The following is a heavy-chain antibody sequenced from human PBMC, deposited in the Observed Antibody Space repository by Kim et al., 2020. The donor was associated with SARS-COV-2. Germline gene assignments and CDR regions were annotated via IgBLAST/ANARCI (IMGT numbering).Heavy chain of an antibody. V-gene: IGHV4-39*01. CDR1: GGSISSSSYY. D-gene: IGHD3-10*01. Sequence: SETLSLTCTVSGGSISSSSYYWGWHRQPPGKGLVWIGSIYYSGSTYYYPSLKSRVTISVDTSKNQLSLKLSSVTAADTAVYYCARAGTRYYYGSGSYYGFDYWGQGTLVTVSS. J-gene: IGHJ4*02. CDR2: IYYSGST. CDR3: ARAGTRYYYGSGSYYGFDY.